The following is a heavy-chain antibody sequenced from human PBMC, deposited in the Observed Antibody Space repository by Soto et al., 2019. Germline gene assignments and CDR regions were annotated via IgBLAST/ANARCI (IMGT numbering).Heavy chain of an antibody. Sequence: EVQLVESGGGLVQPGGSLRLSCAASGFTFSRSWMHWVRQAPGKGLVWVSRINSDGSSTNYADSVKGRFNVYRDNAKNNVFVQMNSLRVEEMAVYYCARLAYSSSWYVDDWGKGTMVTVSS. J-gene: IGHJ4*02. D-gene: IGHD6-13*01. CDR1: GFTFSRSW. CDR2: INSDGSST. V-gene: IGHV3-74*01. CDR3: ARLAYSSSWYVDD.